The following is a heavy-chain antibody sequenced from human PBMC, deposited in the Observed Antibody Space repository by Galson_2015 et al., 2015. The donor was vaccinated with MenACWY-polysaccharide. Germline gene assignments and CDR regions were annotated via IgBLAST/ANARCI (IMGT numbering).Heavy chain of an antibody. Sequence: SESLSLTCPVSVGSISSSYWNWIRQPPGKGLEWVGYINYRGRTNNNTSLKSRVTMSVETAKNHFSLNLTSVTDADTAVYYCACATAVGVQRRHFDLSGRGTLFTVSS. CDR2: INYRGRT. CDR3: ACATAVGVQRRHFDL. CDR1: VGSISSSY. J-gene: IGHJ2*01. D-gene: IGHD6-13*01. V-gene: IGHV4-59*12.